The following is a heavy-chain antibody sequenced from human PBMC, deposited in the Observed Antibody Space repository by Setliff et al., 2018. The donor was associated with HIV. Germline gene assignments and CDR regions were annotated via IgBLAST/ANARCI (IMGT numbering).Heavy chain of an antibody. V-gene: IGHV4-61*09. CDR1: GGSISSGGYY. CDR3: ARDGVSIVVVPAAIHYYYYMDV. D-gene: IGHD2-2*02. CDR2: IYTSGST. J-gene: IGHJ6*03. Sequence: SETLSLTCTVSGGSISSGGYYWSWIRQPAGKGLEWIGHIYTSGSTNHNPSLKSRVTISVDTSKNQFSLKLSSVTAADTAVYYCARDGVSIVVVPAAIHYYYYMDVWGKGTTVTVSS.